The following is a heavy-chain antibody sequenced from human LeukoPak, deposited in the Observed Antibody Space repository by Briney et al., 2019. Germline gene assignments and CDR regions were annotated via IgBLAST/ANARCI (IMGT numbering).Heavy chain of an antibody. J-gene: IGHJ4*02. CDR2: TYYKSKWYN. CDR1: GDTLSSNSAA. V-gene: IGHV6-1*01. CDR3: ARDSGSSNFHC. D-gene: IGHD2-15*01. Sequence: SQTLSLTCALSGDTLSSNSAAWSWSRQSRSRGLEWLVRTYYKSKWYNNYAGAVKSRTPINPDTSKNQFSLQLISVTPEDTAVYYCARDSGSSNFHCWGQGTLVTVSS.